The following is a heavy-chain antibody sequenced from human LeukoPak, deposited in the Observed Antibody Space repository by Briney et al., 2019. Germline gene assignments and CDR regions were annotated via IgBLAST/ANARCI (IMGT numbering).Heavy chain of an antibody. D-gene: IGHD5-18*01. CDR2: ISGSGGST. Sequence: GGSLRLSCAASGFTFSSYAMSWVRQAPGKGLEWVSAISGSGGSTYYADSVKGRFTISRDNSKNTLYLQMNSLRAEDTAVYYCARDQTWIQLWIDYWGQGTLVTVSS. CDR1: GFTFSSYA. J-gene: IGHJ4*02. V-gene: IGHV3-23*01. CDR3: ARDQTWIQLWIDY.